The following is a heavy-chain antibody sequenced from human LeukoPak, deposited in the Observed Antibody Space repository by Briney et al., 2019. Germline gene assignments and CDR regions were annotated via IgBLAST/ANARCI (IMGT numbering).Heavy chain of an antibody. D-gene: IGHD4-17*01. CDR1: GGSISGYY. CDR2: IHYSGPT. CDR3: ARYGMTSATAWGFDY. J-gene: IGHJ4*02. Sequence: PSETLSLTCTVSGGSISGYYWSWLPQPPGKGLEWIGYIHYSGPTNYNPSLKSRVTISVDTSKKQFSLKLSSVTAADTAVYYCARYGMTSATAWGFDYWGQGTLVTVSS. V-gene: IGHV4-59*01.